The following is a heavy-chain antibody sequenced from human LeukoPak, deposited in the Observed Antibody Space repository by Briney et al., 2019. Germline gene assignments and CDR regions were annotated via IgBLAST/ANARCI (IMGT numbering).Heavy chain of an antibody. CDR1: GFTFSKYW. V-gene: IGHV3-74*01. D-gene: IGHD6-19*01. Sequence: GGSLRLSCAASGFTFSKYWMLWVRQAPGKGLESVSRINTDGTVTTYADSVKGRFTVSRDNADNTIFLQMNSARDEDTAVYYCATKQWLAPPPDSWGQGTPVTVSS. CDR3: ATKQWLAPPPDS. CDR2: INTDGTVT. J-gene: IGHJ4*02.